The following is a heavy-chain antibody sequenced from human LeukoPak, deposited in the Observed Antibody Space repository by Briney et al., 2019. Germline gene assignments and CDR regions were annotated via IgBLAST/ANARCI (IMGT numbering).Heavy chain of an antibody. CDR3: AKHGCTGSRCYINY. V-gene: IGHV3-23*01. D-gene: IGHD2-2*02. Sequence: SGGSMRLSCAASGFTFNDYAMSWVRQAPGKGLEWASIISGGGETTYYADSVRGRFTISRDNSKNTLYLQMNSLRAEDTAVYYCAKHGCTGSRCYINYWGQGTLVTVSS. CDR1: GFTFNDYA. CDR2: ISGGGETT. J-gene: IGHJ4*02.